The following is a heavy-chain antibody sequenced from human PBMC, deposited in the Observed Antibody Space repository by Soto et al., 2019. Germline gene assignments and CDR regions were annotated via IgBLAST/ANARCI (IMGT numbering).Heavy chain of an antibody. V-gene: IGHV3-7*03. CDR2: IKQDGSET. CDR3: ARSLRYYDDTM. D-gene: IGHD3-22*01. J-gene: IGHJ4*03. CDR1: GFTFSSYW. Sequence: PGGSLRLSCAASGFTFSSYWMSWVRQAPGKGLEWVAHIKQDGSETYYVDSVKGRFTISRDNAKNSLYLQMNSLRAEDTAVYYCARSLRYYDDTMWGQGTLVTVSS.